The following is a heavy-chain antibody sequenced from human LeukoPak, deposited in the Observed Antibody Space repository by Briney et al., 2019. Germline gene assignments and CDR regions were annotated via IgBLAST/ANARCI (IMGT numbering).Heavy chain of an antibody. CDR2: ISSSNTYI. CDR3: ARAQTVAGSPDY. Sequence: GGSLRLSCAASGFTFSYYSMNWVRQAPGRGLEWVSSISSSNTYIYYADSVKGRFTISRDNARNSLYLQMNSLRAEDTAVYYCARAQTVAGSPDYWGQGTLVTVSS. J-gene: IGHJ4*02. D-gene: IGHD2-15*01. CDR1: GFTFSYYS. V-gene: IGHV3-21*01.